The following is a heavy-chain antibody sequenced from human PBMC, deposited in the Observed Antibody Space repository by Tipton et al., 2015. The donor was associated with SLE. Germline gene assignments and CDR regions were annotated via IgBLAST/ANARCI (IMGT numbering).Heavy chain of an antibody. Sequence: SLRLSCAASGFTFSSYAMHWVRQAPGKGLEWVAVISYDGSNKYYADSVKGRFTISRDNSKNTLYLQMNSLRAEDTAVYYCASWVYWGQGTLVTVSS. D-gene: IGHD7-27*01. CDR1: GFTFSSYA. CDR2: ISYDGSNK. CDR3: ASWVY. V-gene: IGHV3-30*04. J-gene: IGHJ4*02.